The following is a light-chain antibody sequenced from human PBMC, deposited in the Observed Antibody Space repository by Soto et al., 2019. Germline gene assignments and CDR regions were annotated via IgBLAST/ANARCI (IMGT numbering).Light chain of an antibody. V-gene: IGKV3-11*01. J-gene: IGKJ5*01. Sequence: EIVLTQSPATLSLSPGERATLSCRASQSVSNYLAWYQQKPGQAPRLLIYDASNRATGIPARFSGSGSGTDITLTISILEPEDLAVYYCQQRSNWSTFGQGTRLEIK. CDR3: QQRSNWST. CDR2: DAS. CDR1: QSVSNY.